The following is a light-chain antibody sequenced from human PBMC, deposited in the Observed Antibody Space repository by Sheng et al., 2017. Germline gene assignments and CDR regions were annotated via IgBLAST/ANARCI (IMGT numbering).Light chain of an antibody. Sequence: EIVMTQSPATLSVSPGERATLSCRASQSVSSNLAWYQQKPGQGPRLLIYGASTRATGIPARFSGSGSGTEFTLTISSLQSEDFAVYYCQQRSKWPVTFGPGTKVDIK. CDR3: QQRSKWPVT. V-gene: IGKV3-15*01. CDR2: GAS. J-gene: IGKJ3*01. CDR1: QSVSSN.